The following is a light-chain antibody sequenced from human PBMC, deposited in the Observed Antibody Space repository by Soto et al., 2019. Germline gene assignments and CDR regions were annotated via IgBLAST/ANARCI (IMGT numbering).Light chain of an antibody. CDR1: QSISSW. CDR2: KAS. Sequence: DIQMTQSPSTLSASVGDRVTITCRASQSISSWLAWYQQKPGKAPKLLIYKASSLESGVPSRFSGIGSGTELTLTISSLQPDDFATYYGQQYNSYWTFGQGTKVEIK. V-gene: IGKV1-5*03. J-gene: IGKJ1*01. CDR3: QQYNSYWT.